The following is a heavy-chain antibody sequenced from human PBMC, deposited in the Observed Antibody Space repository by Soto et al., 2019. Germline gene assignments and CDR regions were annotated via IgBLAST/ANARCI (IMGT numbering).Heavy chain of an antibody. D-gene: IGHD6-19*01. CDR3: AHRQGQGQWVVGREVDWFDP. CDR2: IYWNDDK. Sequence: QITLKESGPTLVKPTQTLTLTCTFSGFSLSTSGVGVGWIRQPPGKALEWLALIYWNDDKRYTPSLKGRLTITTDTSKNQVVLTMTNMDSVDTVTYYCAHRQGQGQWVVGREVDWFDPWGQGTLVTVSS. J-gene: IGHJ5*02. CDR1: GFSLSTSGVG. V-gene: IGHV2-5*01.